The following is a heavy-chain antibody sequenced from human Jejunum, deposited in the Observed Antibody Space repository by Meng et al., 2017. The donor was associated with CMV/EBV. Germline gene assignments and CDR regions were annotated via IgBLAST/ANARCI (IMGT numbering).Heavy chain of an antibody. CDR1: GFSLSTSGVG. Sequence: GFSLSTSGVGVGWIRQPPGKALACLALIYWDDDKRYSPSLKSRLTITKDTSKNQVVLTMTNMDPVDTATYYCAHTPITAVRGLSFDYWGQGTLVTVSS. V-gene: IGHV2-5*02. J-gene: IGHJ4*02. D-gene: IGHD3-10*01. CDR3: AHTPITAVRGLSFDY. CDR2: IYWDDDK.